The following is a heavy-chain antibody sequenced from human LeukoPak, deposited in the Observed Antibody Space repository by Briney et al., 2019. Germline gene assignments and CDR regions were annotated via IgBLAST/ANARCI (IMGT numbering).Heavy chain of an antibody. Sequence: SETLSLTCTVSGGSISSVSYCWSWIRQPAGKGLEWIGHIHSSGSTNYNPSLKSRVTISVDTSKNQFSLKLKSVTAADTAVYYCARALPHRRLMDTTMEQHWFDPWGQGTLVTVSS. V-gene: IGHV4-61*09. CDR3: ARALPHRRLMDTTMEQHWFDP. CDR1: GGSISSVSYC. J-gene: IGHJ5*02. D-gene: IGHD5-18*01. CDR2: IHSSGST.